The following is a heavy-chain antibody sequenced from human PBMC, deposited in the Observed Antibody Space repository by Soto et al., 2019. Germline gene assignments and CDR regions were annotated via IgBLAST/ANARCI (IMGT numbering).Heavy chain of an antibody. V-gene: IGHV4-31*03. Sequence: QVQLQESGPGLVKPSQTLSLTCTVSGGSISSGGYYWSWIRQHPGKGLEWIGSIYYSGSTYYNPSLKRRLTTSVDTSKNQFPLTLSSVTPADTAVYYCARGVLHWGQGTLVTVSS. CDR1: GGSISSGGYY. D-gene: IGHD3-16*01. CDR2: IYYSGST. CDR3: ARGVLH. J-gene: IGHJ4*02.